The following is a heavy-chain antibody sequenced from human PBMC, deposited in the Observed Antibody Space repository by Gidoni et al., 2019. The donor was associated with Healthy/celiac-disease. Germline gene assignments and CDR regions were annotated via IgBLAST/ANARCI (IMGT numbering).Heavy chain of an antibody. V-gene: IGHV2-70*15. J-gene: IGHJ3*02. D-gene: IGHD3-16*02. CDR1: GFSLSTSGLC. Sequence: QVTLRESGPALVKPTQTLTLTCTFSGFSLSTSGLCVSWIRQPPGKALEWLARIDRDDDKYYSTSLKTRLTISKDTSKNQVVLTMTNMDPVDTATYYCARIRGDYDYVWGSYRPTYAFDIWGQGTMVTVSS. CDR3: ARIRGDYDYVWGSYRPTYAFDI. CDR2: IDRDDDK.